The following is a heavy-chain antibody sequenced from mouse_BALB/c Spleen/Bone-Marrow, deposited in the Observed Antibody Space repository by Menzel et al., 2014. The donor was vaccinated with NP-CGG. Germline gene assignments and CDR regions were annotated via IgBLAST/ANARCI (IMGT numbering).Heavy chain of an antibody. CDR3: ARRPYYGSTYVYS. D-gene: IGHD1-1*01. V-gene: IGHV8-12*01. CDR1: GFSLRTSGMG. CDR2: IFWDVDK. J-gene: IGHJ2*01. Sequence: QVTLKESGPGISQPSQTLSLTCSFSGFSLRTSGMGVSWIRQPSGKGLVWLAHIFWDVDKLYNSFPKNRLTISKDTSRNQVYLKITSVDTADTATYYCARRPYYGSTYVYSWGQGTTLTVSS.